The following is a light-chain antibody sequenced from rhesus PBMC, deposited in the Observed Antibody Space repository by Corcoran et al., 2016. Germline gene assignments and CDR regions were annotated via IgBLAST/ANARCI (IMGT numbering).Light chain of an antibody. CDR1: QSVSSS. V-gene: IGKV3-24*01. Sequence: EIVMTQSPATLSLSPGERATLSCRASQSVSSSLAWYQQKPGQAPRLLIYGASSRATGIPDRFSGSGAGTDVTLTISSLEPEDFAVYYCLQHSNWPRTFGQGTKVEIK. CDR3: LQHSNWPRT. CDR2: GAS. J-gene: IGKJ1*01.